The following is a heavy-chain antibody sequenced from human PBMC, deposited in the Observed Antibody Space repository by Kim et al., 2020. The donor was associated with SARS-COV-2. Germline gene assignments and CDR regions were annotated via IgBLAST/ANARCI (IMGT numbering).Heavy chain of an antibody. V-gene: IGHV4-4*02. CDR2: IYHSGTT. D-gene: IGHD6-25*01. CDR1: GVSIRQNW. CDR3: ARGGCSGLTAVDWFDP. Sequence: SETLSLTCAVSGVSIRQNWWSWVRQSPGKGLEWIGDIYHSGTTNYNPSLKSRVTMSVDTSKNQFSLKLISMTPADTAMYYCARGGCSGLTAVDWFDPWG. J-gene: IGHJ5*02.